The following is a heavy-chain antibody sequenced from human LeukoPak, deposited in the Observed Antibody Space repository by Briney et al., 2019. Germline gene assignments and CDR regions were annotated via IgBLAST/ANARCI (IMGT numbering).Heavy chain of an antibody. CDR2: INPNSGGT. J-gene: IGHJ4*02. D-gene: IGHD3-16*02. Sequence: ASVKVSCKASGYTFTGYYMHWVRQAPGQGLEWMGWINPNSGGTNYAQKFQGRVTMTRDTSISTAYMELRSLRSDDTAVYYCARGTRYDYVWGSYRYTPLQFDYWGQGTLVTVSS. V-gene: IGHV1-2*02. CDR1: GYTFTGYY. CDR3: ARGTRYDYVWGSYRYTPLQFDY.